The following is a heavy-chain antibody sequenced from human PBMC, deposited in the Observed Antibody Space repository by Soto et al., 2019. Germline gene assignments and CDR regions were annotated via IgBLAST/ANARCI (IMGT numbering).Heavy chain of an antibody. CDR2: ISGGGITT. CDR1: GFTFSSNA. J-gene: IGHJ3*02. Sequence: PGGSLRLSCAASGFTFSSNAMNWVRQAPGKGLEWVSAISGGGITTCDADSVKGRFTISRDNSKNTLYLQMNSLRVEDTALYYCAKVGYSSNPRSPPFDIWGQGTMVTVSS. V-gene: IGHV3-23*01. D-gene: IGHD6-13*01. CDR3: AKVGYSSNPRSPPFDI.